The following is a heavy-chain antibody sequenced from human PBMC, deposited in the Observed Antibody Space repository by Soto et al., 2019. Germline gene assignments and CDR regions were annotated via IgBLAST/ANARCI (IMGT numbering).Heavy chain of an antibody. J-gene: IGHJ4*02. CDR2: VSADGSTT. CDR3: AKDRGRLVRGVILDF. CDR1: GFTFTSYA. D-gene: IGHD3-10*01. V-gene: IGHV3-23*01. Sequence: SLRLSCAASGFTFTSYAMTWVRQAPGKGLEWVSTVSADGSTTYYADSVKGRFTISRDNSKNTVSLQMNSLRVEDTARYYCAKDRGRLVRGVILDFWGQGALVTVSS.